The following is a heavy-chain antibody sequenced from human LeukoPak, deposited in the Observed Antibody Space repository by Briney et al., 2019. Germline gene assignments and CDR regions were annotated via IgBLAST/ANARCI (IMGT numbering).Heavy chain of an antibody. J-gene: IGHJ4*02. V-gene: IGHV3-23*01. CDR1: GITLSNYG. D-gene: IGHD3-9*01. CDR2: LSGGGGGT. Sequence: GGSLRPSCAVSGITLSNYGMSWVRQAPGKGLEWVAGLSGGGGGTSYADSVKGRFTISRDNPRNTLYLQMNSLRAEDTAVYYCAKLSITIFFGFWGQGTLVTVSS. CDR3: AKLSITIFFGF.